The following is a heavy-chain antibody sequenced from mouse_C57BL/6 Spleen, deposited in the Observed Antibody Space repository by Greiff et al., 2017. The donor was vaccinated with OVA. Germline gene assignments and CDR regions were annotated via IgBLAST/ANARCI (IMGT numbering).Heavy chain of an antibody. CDR1: GYTFTDYY. CDR3: ARWDYYGSGYAMDY. J-gene: IGHJ4*01. CDR2: INPNNGGT. Sequence: VQLQQSGPELVKPGASVKISCKASGYTFTDYYMNWVKQSHGKSLEWIGDINPNNGGTSYNQKFKGKATLTVDKSSSTAYMELRSLTSEDSAVDYCARWDYYGSGYAMDYWGQGTSVTVSS. D-gene: IGHD1-1*01. V-gene: IGHV1-26*01.